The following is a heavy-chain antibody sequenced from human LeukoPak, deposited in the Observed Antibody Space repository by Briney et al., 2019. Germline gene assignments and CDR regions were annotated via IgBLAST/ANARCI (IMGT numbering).Heavy chain of an antibody. D-gene: IGHD2-15*01. CDR1: GFTFSSYG. V-gene: IGHV3-30*02. CDR2: IRFDGSNK. Sequence: GRSLRLSCAASGFTFSSYGMHRVRQAPGKGLEWAAFIRFDGSNKYYADSVKGRFSISRDNSKNTLYLQMNSLRAEDTAVYYCAKDLDRYCSGGSCYADYWGQGALVTVSS. CDR3: AKDLDRYCSGGSCYADY. J-gene: IGHJ4*02.